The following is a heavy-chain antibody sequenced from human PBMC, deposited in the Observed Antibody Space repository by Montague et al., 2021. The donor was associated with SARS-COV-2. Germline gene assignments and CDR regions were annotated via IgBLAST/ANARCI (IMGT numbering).Heavy chain of an antibody. CDR2: IYNSGST. V-gene: IGHV4-59*13. J-gene: IGHJ3*01. CDR1: GGSIDNYF. Sequence: SETLSLTCTASGGSIDNYFWSWIRQPPGKGLEWIGYIYNSGSTNYNPSLTSRVTMSGVTSNNQFSLKLSSVTAADTAMYYCALSLRYFDWADAFDVWGQGTMVIVSS. CDR3: ALSLRYFDWADAFDV. D-gene: IGHD3-9*01.